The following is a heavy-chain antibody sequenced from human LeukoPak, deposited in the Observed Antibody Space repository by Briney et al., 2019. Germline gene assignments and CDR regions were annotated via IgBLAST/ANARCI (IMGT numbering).Heavy chain of an antibody. V-gene: IGHV4-4*02. J-gene: IGHJ5*02. D-gene: IGHD3-10*01. CDR3: ARDLEGFGEFTNWFDP. CDR1: GGSISSSNW. CDR2: IYHSGST. Sequence: SETLSLTCAVSGGSISSSNWWSWVRQPPGKGLEWIGEIYHSGSTNYNPSLKSRVTISVDKSKNQFSLKLSSVTAADTAVYYCARDLEGFGEFTNWFDPWGQGTLVTVSS.